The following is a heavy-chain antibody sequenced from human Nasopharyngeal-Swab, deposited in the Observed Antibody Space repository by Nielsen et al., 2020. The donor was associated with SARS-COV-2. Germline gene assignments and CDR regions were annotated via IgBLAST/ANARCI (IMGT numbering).Heavy chain of an antibody. CDR3: ARARGAYGDYYYYYTDV. CDR2: IWYDGSNK. D-gene: IGHD4-17*01. J-gene: IGHJ6*03. Sequence: GGSLRLSCAASGFTFSNYGMHWVRQAPGKGLEWVAVIWYDGSNKYYADSVKGRFTISRDNSKNTLYLQMNSLRAEDTAVYYCARARGAYGDYYYYYTDVWGKGTTVTVSS. CDR1: GFTFSNYG. V-gene: IGHV3-33*01.